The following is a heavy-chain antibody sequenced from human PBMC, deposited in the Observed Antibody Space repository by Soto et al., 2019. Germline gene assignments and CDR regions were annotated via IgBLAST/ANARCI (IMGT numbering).Heavy chain of an antibody. J-gene: IGHJ5*02. CDR1: GGSISSYY. D-gene: IGHD2-2*03. Sequence: QVQLQESGPGLVKPSETLSLTCTVSGGSISSYYWSWIRQPPGKGLEWIGYIYYSGSTNYNPSLKSRVTISVDTSKNRFSLKLSSVTAADTAVYYCARNGYCSSTSCYAVEGWFDPWGQGTLVTVSS. CDR2: IYYSGST. V-gene: IGHV4-59*01. CDR3: ARNGYCSSTSCYAVEGWFDP.